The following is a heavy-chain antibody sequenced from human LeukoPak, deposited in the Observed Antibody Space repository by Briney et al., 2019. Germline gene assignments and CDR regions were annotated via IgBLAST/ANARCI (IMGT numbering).Heavy chain of an antibody. V-gene: IGHV4-34*01. CDR1: GGSFSGYY. J-gene: IGHJ4*02. D-gene: IGHD3-10*01. Sequence: SETLSLTCAVYGGSFSGYYWSWIRQPPGKGLEWIGEINHSGNTNYNPSLKSRVTISVDTSKNQFSLKLSSVTAADTAVYYCARLDGSGSYFDCWGQGTLVTVSS. CDR3: ARLDGSGSYFDC. CDR2: INHSGNT.